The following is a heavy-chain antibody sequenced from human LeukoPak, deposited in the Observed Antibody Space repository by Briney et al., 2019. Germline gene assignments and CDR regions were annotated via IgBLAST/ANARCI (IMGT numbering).Heavy chain of an antibody. Sequence: GGSLRLSCAASGFTFSDYHMNWIRQAPGKGLEWISYITNGDNTMYYADSVKGRFTISRDNTKNSLSLQMDSLRAEDTAVYYCAKRAGFSSGWYEGDAFDIWGQGTMVTVSS. CDR1: GFTFSDYH. J-gene: IGHJ3*02. CDR3: AKRAGFSSGWYEGDAFDI. D-gene: IGHD6-19*01. V-gene: IGHV3-11*01. CDR2: ITNGDNTM.